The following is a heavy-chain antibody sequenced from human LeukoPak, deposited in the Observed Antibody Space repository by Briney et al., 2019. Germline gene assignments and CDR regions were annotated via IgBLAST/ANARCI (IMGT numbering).Heavy chain of an antibody. D-gene: IGHD2-2*01. CDR3: ARGDIVVVPAAGILDY. V-gene: IGHV4-59*01. CDR1: GCSISSYY. J-gene: IGHJ4*02. CDR2: IYYSGST. Sequence: SETLSLTCTVSGCSISSYYLSWIRQPPGKGLEWIGYIYYSGSTNYNPSLKSRVTISVDTSKNQFSLKLSSVTAAETAVYYCARGDIVVVPAAGILDYWGQGTLVTVSS.